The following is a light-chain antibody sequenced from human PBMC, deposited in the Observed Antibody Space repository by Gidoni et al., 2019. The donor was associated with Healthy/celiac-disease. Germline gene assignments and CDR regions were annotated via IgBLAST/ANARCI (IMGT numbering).Light chain of an antibody. CDR3: CSYAGSYKV. Sequence: HSALTQPRSVSGSPGQSVTISCTGTSSDVCGYHYVSWYQPPPGKAPKRMSYDVSKRPSGVPERFSGSKSGNTASLTISGLQAEDEADYYCCSYAGSYKVFGGGTKLTVL. CDR2: DVS. J-gene: IGLJ2*01. CDR1: SSDVCGYHY. V-gene: IGLV2-11*01.